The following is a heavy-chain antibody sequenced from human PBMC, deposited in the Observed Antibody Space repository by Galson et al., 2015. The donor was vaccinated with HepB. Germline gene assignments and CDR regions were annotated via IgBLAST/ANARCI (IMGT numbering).Heavy chain of an antibody. V-gene: IGHV1-18*01. CDR3: ARGAVVEVVGGTKNNWFDP. J-gene: IGHJ5*02. D-gene: IGHD2-15*01. CDR2: ISPYNGDT. CDR1: GYTFSTYS. Sequence: SVKVSCKASGYTFSTYSITWVRQAPGQGLEWMGWISPYNGDTDYARKSQGRVTMTTDISTSTAYMDLRSLRSDDTAVYYCARGAVVEVVGGTKNNWFDPWGQGTLVSVSS.